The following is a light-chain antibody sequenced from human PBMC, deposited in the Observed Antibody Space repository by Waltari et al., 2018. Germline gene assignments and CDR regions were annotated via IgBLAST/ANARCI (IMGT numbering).Light chain of an antibody. CDR1: SGSVLTTYY. Sequence: QTVVTQEPSLSVSPGGTVTLPCGLRSGSVLTTYYPSWYQQAPGQAPRTLIFDTNTRSSGVPDRFSGSILDNKAALTITGAQADDESDYYCVLSMGSGIWVFGGGTKLTVL. CDR2: DTN. V-gene: IGLV8-61*01. CDR3: VLSMGSGIWV. J-gene: IGLJ3*02.